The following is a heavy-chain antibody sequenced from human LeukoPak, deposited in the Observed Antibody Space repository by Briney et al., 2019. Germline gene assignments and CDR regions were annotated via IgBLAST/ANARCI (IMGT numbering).Heavy chain of an antibody. J-gene: IGHJ6*04. CDR2: IKQDGSEK. D-gene: IGHD3-22*01. Sequence: GGSLRLSCAASGFTFSSYWMSWARQAPGKGLEWVANIKQDGSEKYYVDSVKGRFTISRDNAKNSLYLQMNSLRAEDTAVYYCARDRGYYYDSPDVWGKGITVTISS. V-gene: IGHV3-7*01. CDR3: ARDRGYYYDSPDV. CDR1: GFTFSSYW.